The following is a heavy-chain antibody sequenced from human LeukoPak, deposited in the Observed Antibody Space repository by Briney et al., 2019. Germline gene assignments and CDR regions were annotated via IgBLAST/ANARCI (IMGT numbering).Heavy chain of an antibody. CDR1: GFTFSSYI. J-gene: IGHJ6*02. D-gene: IGHD2-2*01. CDR2: ISSSSSYV. V-gene: IGHV3-21*01. Sequence: GGSLRLSCAASGFTFSSYIMNWVRQAPEKGLEWVSSISSSSSYVYYADSVKGRFTISRDNAKNSLYLQMNSLRAEDTAVYYCATLLLGYCSSTSCLQYYYGMDVWGQGTTVTVSS. CDR3: ATLLLGYCSSTSCLQYYYGMDV.